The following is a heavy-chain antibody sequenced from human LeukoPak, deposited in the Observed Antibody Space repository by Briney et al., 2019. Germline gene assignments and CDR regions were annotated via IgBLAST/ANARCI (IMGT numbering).Heavy chain of an antibody. J-gene: IGHJ4*02. Sequence: GGSLRLSCAASGFTFDDYGMSWVGQAPGKGLEWVSGINWNGGRTGYADSVKGRFTISRDNAKNSLYLQMNSLRAEDTALYYCARDNMIVVRALDYWGQGTLVTVSS. V-gene: IGHV3-20*04. D-gene: IGHD3-22*01. CDR1: GFTFDDYG. CDR3: ARDNMIVVRALDY. CDR2: INWNGGRT.